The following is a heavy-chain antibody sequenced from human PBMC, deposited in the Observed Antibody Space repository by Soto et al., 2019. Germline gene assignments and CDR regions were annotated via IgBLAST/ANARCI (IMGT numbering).Heavy chain of an antibody. J-gene: IGHJ6*02. CDR2: FYYSGTT. V-gene: IGHV4-30-4*01. CDR3: AMAGATTSAGYYYYGLEV. CDR1: GGSLSSCHYY. D-gene: IGHD1-7*01. Sequence: QVQLQESGPGLVKPSQTLFLTCSLSGGSLSSCHYYWTWIRQPPVKGLEWIGYFYYSGTTYYNPSLKSRLTISKDRTKNQFSLNLTSVTAADTAVYYCAMAGATTSAGYYYYGLEVWGQGTTVTVSS.